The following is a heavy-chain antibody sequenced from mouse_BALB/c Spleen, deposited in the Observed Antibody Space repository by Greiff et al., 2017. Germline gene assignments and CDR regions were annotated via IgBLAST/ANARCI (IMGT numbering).Heavy chain of an antibody. D-gene: IGHD3-3*01. V-gene: IGHV1S135*01. CDR1: GYAFTSYN. CDR3: ARRDWLYAMDY. CDR2: IDPYNGGT. Sequence: VQLKESGPELVKPGASVKVSCKASGYAFTSYNMYWVKQSHGKSLEWIGNIDPYNGGTSYNQKFKGKATLTVDKSSSTAYMHLNSLTSEDCAVYYCARRDWLYAMDYWGQGTSVTVSS. J-gene: IGHJ4*01.